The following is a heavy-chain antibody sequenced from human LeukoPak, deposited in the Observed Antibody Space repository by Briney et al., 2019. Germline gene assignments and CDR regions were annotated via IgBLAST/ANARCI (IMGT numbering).Heavy chain of an antibody. D-gene: IGHD2-2*01. V-gene: IGHV3-23*01. Sequence: GGSLRLSCAASGFTFSNYGMSWVRQAPGRGLDWVSGISGSGGSTYYADSVKGRFTISRDNSKNTLYLQMNSLRAEDTAVYYCAKGYCSSISCYTGYNWFDLWGQGTLVTVSS. CDR1: GFTFSNYG. J-gene: IGHJ5*02. CDR3: AKGYCSSISCYTGYNWFDL. CDR2: ISGSGGST.